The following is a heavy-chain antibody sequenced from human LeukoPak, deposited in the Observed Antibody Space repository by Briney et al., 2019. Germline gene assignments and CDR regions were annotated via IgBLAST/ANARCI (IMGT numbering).Heavy chain of an antibody. CDR3: ARVGMVYDYGDYVDAFDI. CDR1: GFTFSDYY. CDR2: ISSSGSTI. D-gene: IGHD4-17*01. V-gene: IGHV3-11*01. J-gene: IGHJ3*02. Sequence: SGGSLRLSCAASGFTFSDYYMSWIRQAPGKGLEWVSYISSSGSTIYYADSVKGRFTISRDSAKNSLYLQMNSLRAEDTAVYYCARVGMVYDYGDYVDAFDIWGQGTMVTVSS.